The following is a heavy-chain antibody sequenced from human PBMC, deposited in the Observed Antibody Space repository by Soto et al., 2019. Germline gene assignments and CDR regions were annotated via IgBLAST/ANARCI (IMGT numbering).Heavy chain of an antibody. Sequence: ASVKVSCKASGYTFTSYYMHWVRQAPGQGLEWMGIINPSGGSTSYAQRFQGRVTVTRDTSTSTVYMELSSLRSEDTAVYYCARAEELPTDYWGQGTLVTVPS. CDR1: GYTFTSYY. D-gene: IGHD1-26*01. CDR3: ARAEELPTDY. J-gene: IGHJ4*02. V-gene: IGHV1-46*01. CDR2: INPSGGST.